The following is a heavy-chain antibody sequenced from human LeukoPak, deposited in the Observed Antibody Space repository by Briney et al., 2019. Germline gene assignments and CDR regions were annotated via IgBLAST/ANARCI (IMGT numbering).Heavy chain of an antibody. CDR1: GYTFTSYD. J-gene: IGHJ6*03. V-gene: IGHV1-8*01. CDR2: MNPNSGST. D-gene: IGHD2-2*01. Sequence: ASVKVSCKASGYTFTSYDINWVRQATGQGLEWMGWMNPNSGSTGYAQKFQGRVTMTRNTSISTAYMELSSLRSEDTAVYYCARGLRYQLLFWNNPHYYYYMDVWGKGTTVTVSS. CDR3: ARGLRYQLLFWNNPHYYYYMDV.